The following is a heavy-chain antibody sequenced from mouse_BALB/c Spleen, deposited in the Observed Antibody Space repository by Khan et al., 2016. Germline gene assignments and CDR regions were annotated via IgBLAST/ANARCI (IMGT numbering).Heavy chain of an antibody. J-gene: IGHJ4*01. V-gene: IGHV2-2*02. Sequence: QVQLKQSGPGLVQPSQSLSITCTVSGFSLTSFDVHWVRQSPGKGLEWLGVMWSGGITDYNAAFISRLSISKDNSKSQVFFKMNSLQTNDTAIYYWARYDYAMDYWGQGTSVIVSS. CDR2: MWSGGIT. CDR3: ARYDYAMDY. CDR1: GFSLTSFD. D-gene: IGHD2-14*01.